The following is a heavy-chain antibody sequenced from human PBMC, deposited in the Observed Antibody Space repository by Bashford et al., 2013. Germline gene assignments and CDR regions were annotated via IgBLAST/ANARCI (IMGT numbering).Heavy chain of an antibody. D-gene: IGHD1-26*01. CDR1: RYSFTDHD. J-gene: IGHJ3*01. Sequence: ASVKVSCKASRYSFTDHDMHWVRQAPGQGLEWVGRIHPVSGGTNSAQKFQGRVTMTRDTSISTAYMELSSLRSDDTAVYFCARDGPVVGVWNAFDVWGQGTVVTVSS. V-gene: IGHV1-2*02. CDR3: ARDGPVVGVWNAFDV. CDR2: IHPVSGGT.